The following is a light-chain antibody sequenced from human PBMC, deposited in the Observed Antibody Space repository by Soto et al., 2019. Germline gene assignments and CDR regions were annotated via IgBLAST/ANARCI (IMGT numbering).Light chain of an antibody. J-gene: IGKJ1*01. CDR2: DAS. V-gene: IGKV1-5*01. Sequence: DIQMTQSPSSLSASVGDSVTITCRASERISKWVAWYQQRPGKAPNLLIKDASDLESGVPSRFSGSGFGTEFTLTIAGLQPEDFATYFCQQYKTYPWTFGQGTKVDIK. CDR1: ERISKW. CDR3: QQYKTYPWT.